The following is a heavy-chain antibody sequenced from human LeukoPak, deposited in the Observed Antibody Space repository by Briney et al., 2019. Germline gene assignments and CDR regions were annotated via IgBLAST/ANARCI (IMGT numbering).Heavy chain of an antibody. CDR2: IRHDGTNE. V-gene: IGHV3-7*04. CDR1: GFSFSSYY. D-gene: IGHD3-10*01. Sequence: GGSLRLSCVASGFSFSSYYMSWVRHAPGKGLEWVADIRHDGTNEYNVDSVKGRFTISRDNAKNSLFLQMNSLRAEDTAVYYCARDGLGSFSLDYWGQGTVVTVSS. J-gene: IGHJ4*02. CDR3: ARDGLGSFSLDY.